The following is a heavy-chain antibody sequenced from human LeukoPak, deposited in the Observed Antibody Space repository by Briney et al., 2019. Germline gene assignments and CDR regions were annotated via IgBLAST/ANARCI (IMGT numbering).Heavy chain of an antibody. CDR1: GGSISSSSYY. J-gene: IGHJ4*02. V-gene: IGHV4-39*06. CDR3: ARRRQYQLRYFDY. D-gene: IGHD2-2*01. Sequence: SETLSLTCTVSGGSISSSSYYWGWIRQPPGKGLGWIGSIYYSGSTYYNPSLKSRVTISVDTSKNQFPLKLSSVTAADTAVYYCARRRQYQLRYFDYWGQGTLVTVSS. CDR2: IYYSGST.